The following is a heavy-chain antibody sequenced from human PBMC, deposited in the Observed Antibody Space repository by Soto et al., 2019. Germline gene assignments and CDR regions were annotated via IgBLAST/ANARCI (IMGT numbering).Heavy chain of an antibody. CDR3: ARRAVVAVTGSLDNWLDP. Sequence: SETLSLTCTVSGDSITSDNWNWPRQPPGKALEWIGYVYSSGSTNYNPSLKSRVTISVDTSRNQFSLKVNSVTAADTAMYYCARRAVVAVTGSLDNWLDPWGQGILVTVSS. J-gene: IGHJ5*02. D-gene: IGHD2-21*01. V-gene: IGHV4-59*01. CDR1: GDSITSDN. CDR2: VYSSGST.